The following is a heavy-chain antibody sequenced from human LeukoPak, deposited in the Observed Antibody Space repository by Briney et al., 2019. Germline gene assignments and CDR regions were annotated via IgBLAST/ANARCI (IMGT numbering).Heavy chain of an antibody. CDR1: GGSFSGYY. D-gene: IGHD3-10*01. J-gene: IGHJ4*02. CDR3: ARGQSYVRYYYGSGSYYNLFDY. V-gene: IGHV4-34*01. CDR2: INHSGST. Sequence: PSETLSLTCAVSGGSFSGYYWSWIRQPPGKGLEWFGEINHSGSTNYNPSLKSRVTISVDTSKNQFSVKLSSVTAADTAVYYCARGQSYVRYYYGSGSYYNLFDYWGQGTLVTVSS.